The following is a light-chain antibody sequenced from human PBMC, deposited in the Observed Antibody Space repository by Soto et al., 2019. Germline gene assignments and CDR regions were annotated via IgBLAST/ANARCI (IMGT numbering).Light chain of an antibody. J-gene: IGKJ1*01. CDR3: QQYHGSPST. CDR1: QAFGSSY. V-gene: IGKV3-20*01. Sequence: EIVLTQSPGTLSLSPGERATLSCRASQAFGSSYLAWYQQKPGQAPRLLIYGASSRAPGIPDRFSGSVSGTDFTLSISRLEPEDLAVYYCQQYHGSPSTFGQGTKVEIK. CDR2: GAS.